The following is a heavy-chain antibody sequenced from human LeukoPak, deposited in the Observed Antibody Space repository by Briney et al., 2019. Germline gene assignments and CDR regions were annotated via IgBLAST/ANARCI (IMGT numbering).Heavy chain of an antibody. CDR2: INPNSGGT. CDR3: ARDGGSSRGGAIDY. V-gene: IGHV1-2*02. Sequence: ASVKVSCKASGYTFTGYYMHWVRQASGQGLEWMGWINPNSGGTNYAQKFQGRVTMTRDTSTSTAYMELRSLRSDDTAVYYCARDGGSSRGGAIDYWGQGTLVTVSS. D-gene: IGHD6-13*01. CDR1: GYTFTGYY. J-gene: IGHJ4*02.